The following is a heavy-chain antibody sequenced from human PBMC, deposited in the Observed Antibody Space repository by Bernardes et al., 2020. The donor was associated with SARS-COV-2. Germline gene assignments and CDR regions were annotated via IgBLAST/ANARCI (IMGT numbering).Heavy chain of an antibody. Sequence: SSVKVSCKASGGTINMFVMSWVRQAPGRRLEWMGGIIPIFGTTHYAQKFQGRVTITADESTSTAYLELRSLRSEDTAIYFCARGRDIVVEPSDSDASDVWGQGKMVTVST. CDR3: ARGRDIVVEPSDSDASDV. V-gene: IGHV1-69*13. CDR2: IIPIFGTT. CDR1: GGTINMFV. J-gene: IGHJ3*01. D-gene: IGHD2-2*01.